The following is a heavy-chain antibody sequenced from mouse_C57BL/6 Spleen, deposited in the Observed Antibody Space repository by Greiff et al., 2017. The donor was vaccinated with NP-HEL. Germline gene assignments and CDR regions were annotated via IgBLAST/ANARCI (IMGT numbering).Heavy chain of an antibody. J-gene: IGHJ4*01. CDR3: ARDYGSSYGDAMDY. D-gene: IGHD1-1*01. CDR2: IDPNSGGT. Sequence: QVQLKQPGAELVKPGASVKLSCKASGYTFTSYWMHWVKQRPGRGLEWIGRIDPNSGGTKYNEKFKSKATLTVDKPSSTAYMQLSSLTSEDSAVYYCARDYGSSYGDAMDYWGQGTSVTVSS. CDR1: GYTFTSYW. V-gene: IGHV1-72*01.